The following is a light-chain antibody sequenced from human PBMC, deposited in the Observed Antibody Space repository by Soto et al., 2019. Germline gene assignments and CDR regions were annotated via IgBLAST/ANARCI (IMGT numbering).Light chain of an antibody. CDR1: QSISSD. Sequence: EIVMTHSPATLSVSPGERATLSCRASQSISSDLAWYQQRPGQAPRLLIYGASTRATGIPARFSGSGSGTEFTLTISSLQSEDFAAYYCQQYNKWPPGTFGQGTKVEI. J-gene: IGKJ1*01. CDR2: GAS. V-gene: IGKV3-15*01. CDR3: QQYNKWPPGT.